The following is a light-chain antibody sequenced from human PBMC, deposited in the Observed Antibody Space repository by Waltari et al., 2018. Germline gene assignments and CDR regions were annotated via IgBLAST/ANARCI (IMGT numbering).Light chain of an antibody. J-gene: IGKJ2*01. CDR3: MQRLEFPYT. V-gene: IGKV2-40*01. CDR1: QSLVSSDAGYTY. Sequence: EIVMTQTPLSLSVTPGEPASILCRSSQSLVSSDAGYTYLVWFLQRPGQSPRLLIHLLAHRAFGAPDRFSGSGSRNNFSLNISRVEADDVGVYYCMQRLEFPYTFGQGT. CDR2: LLA.